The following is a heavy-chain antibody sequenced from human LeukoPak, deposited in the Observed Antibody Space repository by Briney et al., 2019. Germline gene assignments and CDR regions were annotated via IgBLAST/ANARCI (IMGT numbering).Heavy chain of an antibody. CDR1: GFTFSSYA. V-gene: IGHV3-NL1*01. J-gene: IGHJ4*02. Sequence: GGSLRLSCAASGFTFSSYAMHWVRQAPGKGLEWVSVIYSGGSTYYADSVKGRFTISRDNSKNTLYLQMNSLRAEDTAVYYCAKDRHWLALDDWGQGTLVTVSS. CDR2: IYSGGST. CDR3: AKDRHWLALDD. D-gene: IGHD6-19*01.